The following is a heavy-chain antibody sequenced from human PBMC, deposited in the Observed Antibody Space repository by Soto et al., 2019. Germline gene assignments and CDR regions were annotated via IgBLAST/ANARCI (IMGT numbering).Heavy chain of an antibody. CDR2: ISSSSSYT. J-gene: IGHJ5*02. D-gene: IGHD2-2*01. V-gene: IGHV3-11*06. CDR3: ESFSDPAAESWFDP. Sequence: PAGSLRLSCAASGFTFRDYCMSWIRKAQGKGLEWVSYISSSSSYTNYADSVKGRFTVSRDNAKSSLYLQMNSLRAEDTAVYYCESFSDPAAESWFDPWGQGTLVTVSS. CDR1: GFTFRDYC.